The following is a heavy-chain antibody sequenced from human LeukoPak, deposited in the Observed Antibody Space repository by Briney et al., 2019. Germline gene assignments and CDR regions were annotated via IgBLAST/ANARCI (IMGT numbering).Heavy chain of an antibody. CDR3: AKDRREAVAGTTTYYFDC. V-gene: IGHV3-23*01. CDR1: GFTFSSYA. J-gene: IGHJ4*02. D-gene: IGHD6-19*01. Sequence: PGRSLRLSCAASGFTFSSYAMSWVRQAPGKGLEWVSAISGSGGSTYYADSVKGRFTISRDNSKNTLYLQMSSLRAEDTAVYYCAKDRREAVAGTTTYYFDCWGQGTLVTVSS. CDR2: ISGSGGST.